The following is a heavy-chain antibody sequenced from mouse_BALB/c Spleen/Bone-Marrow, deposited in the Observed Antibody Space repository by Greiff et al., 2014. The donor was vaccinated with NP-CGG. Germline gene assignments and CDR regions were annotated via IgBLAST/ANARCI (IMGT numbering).Heavy chain of an antibody. CDR1: GYAFSSYW. Sequence: VKLQESGAELVRPGSSVKISCKASGYAFSSYWMNWVKQRPGQGLEWIGQIYPGDGDTNYNGKFKGKATLTADKSSSTAYMQLSSLTSEDSAVYFCAKDYYGSRYYFDYWGQGTTLTGSS. V-gene: IGHV1-80*01. CDR3: AKDYYGSRYYFDY. D-gene: IGHD1-1*01. CDR2: IYPGDGDT. J-gene: IGHJ2*01.